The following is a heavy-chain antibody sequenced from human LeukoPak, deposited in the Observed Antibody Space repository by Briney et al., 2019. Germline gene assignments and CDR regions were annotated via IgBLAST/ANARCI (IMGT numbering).Heavy chain of an antibody. CDR3: RDPFDY. CDR1: GFTFSSYG. J-gene: IGHJ4*02. Sequence: GGSLRLSCAVSGFTFSSYGMHWVRQAPGKGLEWMAFIQYDGSDKFYADSVKGRFTISRDNSKNTLYLQMNSLRAEDTAVYYCRDPFDYWGQGTLVTVSS. CDR2: IQYDGSDK. V-gene: IGHV3-30*02.